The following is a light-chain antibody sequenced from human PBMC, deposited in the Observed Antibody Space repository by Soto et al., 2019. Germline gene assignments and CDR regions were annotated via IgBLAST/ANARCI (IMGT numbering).Light chain of an antibody. V-gene: IGKV3-20*01. CDR3: QQYGTSPRP. J-gene: IGKJ1*01. CDR2: GAS. CDR1: QSIFSNY. Sequence: EVMLSQSPGTLSLSPGERATLSCRASQSIFSNYLAWYQQKSGQAPRLLIYGASNRATGIPDRFSGSGSGTDFTLKISRLEPEVFAVYYCQQYGTSPRPFGKGTKVQF.